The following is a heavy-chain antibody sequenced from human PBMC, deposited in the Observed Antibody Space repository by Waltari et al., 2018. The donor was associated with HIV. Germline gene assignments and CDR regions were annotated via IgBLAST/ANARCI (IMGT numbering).Heavy chain of an antibody. CDR2: ISYDGSNK. CDR1: GFTFSSYA. V-gene: IGHV3-30*04. Sequence: QVQLVESGGGVVQPGRSLSLSCAASGFTFSSYAMHWVRQAPGKGLEWVAVISYDGSNKYYADSVKGRFTISRDNSKNTLYLQMNSLRAEDTAVYYCARGGEWELNYFDYWGQGTLVTVSS. CDR3: ARGGEWELNYFDY. D-gene: IGHD1-26*01. J-gene: IGHJ4*02.